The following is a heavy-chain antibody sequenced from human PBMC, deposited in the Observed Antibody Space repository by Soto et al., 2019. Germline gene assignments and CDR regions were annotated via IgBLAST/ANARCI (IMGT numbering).Heavy chain of an antibody. J-gene: IGHJ6*02. CDR3: TRAMIMVRRYYYGMDV. CDR2: IRSKAYGGTT. V-gene: IGHV3-49*03. Sequence: GGSLRLSCTASGFTFGDYAMSWFRQAPGKGLEWVGFIRSKAYGGTTEYAGSVKGRFTISRDDSKSIAYLQMNSLKTEDTAVYYCTRAMIMVRRYYYGMDVWGQGTTVTVSS. CDR1: GFTFGDYA. D-gene: IGHD3-16*01.